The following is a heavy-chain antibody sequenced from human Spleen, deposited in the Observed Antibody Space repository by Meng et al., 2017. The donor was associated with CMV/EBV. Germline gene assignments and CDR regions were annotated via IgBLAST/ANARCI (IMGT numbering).Heavy chain of an antibody. CDR2: IRYEGKSR. CDR3: AKDLGDGYGADY. CDR1: GFSFSSYG. Sequence: LSLTCAASGFSFSSYGMHWVRQAPGKGLEWLAFIRYEGKSRYYADSLKGRFTISRDNSKSTLYLHMNSLRAEDTAVYYCAKDLGDGYGADYWGQGALVTVSS. D-gene: IGHD5-24*01. J-gene: IGHJ4*02. V-gene: IGHV3-30*02.